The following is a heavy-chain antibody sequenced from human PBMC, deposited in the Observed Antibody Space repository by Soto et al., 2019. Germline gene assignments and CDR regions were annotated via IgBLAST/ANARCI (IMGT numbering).Heavy chain of an antibody. V-gene: IGHV6-1*01. D-gene: IGHD3-10*01. CDR3: ARGNALDV. CDR2: TYYRSKWFH. Sequence: SQARPLTCTISGDGITSHSTAWNWLMQTPSRGLEWLGRTYYRSKWFHDYAASVKSRITINPDTSKNQFSLELNSMTPEDTAVYYCARGNALDVWGQGTVVTVSS. J-gene: IGHJ3*01. CDR1: GDGITSHSTA.